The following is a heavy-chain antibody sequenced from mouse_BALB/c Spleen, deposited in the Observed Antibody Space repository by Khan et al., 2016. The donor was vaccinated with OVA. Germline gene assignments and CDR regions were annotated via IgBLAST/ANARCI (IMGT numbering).Heavy chain of an antibody. Sequence: EVQLQESGPGLVKPSQSLSLTCTVTGYSITSNYAWNWIRQFPGNKLEWMGYISYSGSTSYNPSLKSRISITRATSKNQFCLQLNSVTTKDTATDYCARSNYCGNAMDYWGQGTSVTVSS. CDR1: GYSITSNYA. CDR2: ISYSGST. CDR3: ARSNYCGNAMDY. D-gene: IGHD1-2*01. V-gene: IGHV3-2*02. J-gene: IGHJ4*01.